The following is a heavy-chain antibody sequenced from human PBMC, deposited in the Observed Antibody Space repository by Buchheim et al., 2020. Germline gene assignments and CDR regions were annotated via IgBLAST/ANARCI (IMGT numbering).Heavy chain of an antibody. V-gene: IGHV3-30-3*01. CDR3: ASSKGAPAYFDY. CDR2: ISYDGSNK. Sequence: QVQLVESGGGVVQPGRSLRLSCAASGFTFSSYAMHWVRQAPGKGLEWVAVISYDGSNKYYADSVKGRFTISRDNSKNTLYLQMNSLRAEDTAVYYCASSKGAPAYFDYWGQGTL. J-gene: IGHJ4*02. CDR1: GFTFSSYA. D-gene: IGHD1-26*01.